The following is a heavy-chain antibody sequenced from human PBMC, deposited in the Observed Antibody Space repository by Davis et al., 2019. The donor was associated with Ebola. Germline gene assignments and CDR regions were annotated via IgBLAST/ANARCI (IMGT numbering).Heavy chain of an antibody. J-gene: IGHJ4*02. CDR1: GGSISSYY. D-gene: IGHD3-22*01. Sequence: MPGGSLRLSCTVSGGSISSYYWSWIRQPPGKGLEWIGYIYYSGSTNYNPSLKSRVTISVDTSKNQFSLKLSSVTAADTAVYYCARTLRGYSEYYFDYWGQGTLVTVSS. CDR2: IYYSGST. CDR3: ARTLRGYSEYYFDY. V-gene: IGHV4-59*01.